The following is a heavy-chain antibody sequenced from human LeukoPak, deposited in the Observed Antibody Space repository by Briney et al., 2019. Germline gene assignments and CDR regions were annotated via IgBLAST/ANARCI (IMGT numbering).Heavy chain of an antibody. Sequence: PGGSLRLSCAASGFTFSSYSMNWARQAPGKGLEWVSSISSSSSYIYYADSVKGRFTSSRDNSKNTLYLQMHSLRVEDTAVYYCAQGRLGYSYGAFDHWGQGTLVTVSS. D-gene: IGHD5-18*01. CDR1: GFTFSSYS. J-gene: IGHJ4*02. CDR3: AQGRLGYSYGAFDH. V-gene: IGHV3-21*04. CDR2: ISSSSSYI.